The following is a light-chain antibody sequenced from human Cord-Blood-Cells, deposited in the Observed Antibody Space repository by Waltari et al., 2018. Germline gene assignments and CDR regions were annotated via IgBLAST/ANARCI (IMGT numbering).Light chain of an antibody. Sequence: EIVMTQSPAPLSVSPGERATLSCRASQSVSSNFAWYQKKPGQAPRLLIYGASARATGIPARFSVSGSGTEFTLTISSLQSEDFAVYYCQQYNNWPPFTFGPGTKVDIK. V-gene: IGKV3-15*01. CDR1: QSVSSN. CDR2: GAS. J-gene: IGKJ3*01. CDR3: QQYNNWPPFT.